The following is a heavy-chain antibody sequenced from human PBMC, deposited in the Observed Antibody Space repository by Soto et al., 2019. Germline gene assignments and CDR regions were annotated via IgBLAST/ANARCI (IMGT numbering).Heavy chain of an antibody. V-gene: IGHV4-34*01. Sequence: PSETLSLTCAVYGGSFSGYYWSWIRQPPGKGLEWIGEINHSGSTNYNPSLKSRVTISVDTSKNQFSLKLSSVTAADTAVYYCARVTLYYDFWSGYYGYYGMDVWGQGTTVTVS. J-gene: IGHJ6*02. CDR1: GGSFSGYY. CDR3: ARVTLYYDFWSGYYGYYGMDV. D-gene: IGHD3-3*01. CDR2: INHSGST.